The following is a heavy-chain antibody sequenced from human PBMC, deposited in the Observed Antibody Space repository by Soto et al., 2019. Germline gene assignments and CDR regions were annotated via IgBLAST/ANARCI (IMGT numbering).Heavy chain of an antibody. CDR1: GYSISSGYH. V-gene: IGHV4-38-2*02. CDR3: ARQDRVVAEGRWFDP. Sequence: SETLSLTCTVSGYSISSGYHWAWIRQPPGKGLEWLGSVHYSGNTYYNPSLKSRLTISVDKSKNQFSLNLSSVTAAGTAVYYCARQDRVVAEGRWFDPWGQGTLVTVSS. J-gene: IGHJ5*02. D-gene: IGHD2-15*01. CDR2: VHYSGNT.